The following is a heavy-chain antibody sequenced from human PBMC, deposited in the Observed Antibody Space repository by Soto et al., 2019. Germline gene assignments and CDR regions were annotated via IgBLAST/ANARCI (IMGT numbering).Heavy chain of an antibody. V-gene: IGHV3-23*01. CDR1: GFTFSSYA. D-gene: IGHD1-26*01. Sequence: PGGSLRLSCAASGFTFSSYAMSWVRQAPGKGLEWVSGIIASGASTYYADSVKGRFTISRDNSKNTLYLQMNSLRVEDTAVYYCAKLYVGSADYWGQGALVTV. CDR2: IIASGAST. CDR3: AKLYVGSADY. J-gene: IGHJ4*02.